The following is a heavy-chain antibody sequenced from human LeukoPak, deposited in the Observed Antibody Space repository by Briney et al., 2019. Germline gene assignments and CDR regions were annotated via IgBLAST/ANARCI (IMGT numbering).Heavy chain of an antibody. CDR1: GGTFSSYA. CDR2: IIPIFGTA. Sequence: ASVKVSCKASGGTFSSYAISWVRQAPGQWLEWMGRIIPIFGTANYAQKYQGRVTITTDESTSTAYMELSSLRSEDTAVYYCARDKFGGYGDNWFDPWGQGTLVTVSS. V-gene: IGHV1-69*05. CDR3: ARDKFGGYGDNWFDP. D-gene: IGHD5-12*01. J-gene: IGHJ5*02.